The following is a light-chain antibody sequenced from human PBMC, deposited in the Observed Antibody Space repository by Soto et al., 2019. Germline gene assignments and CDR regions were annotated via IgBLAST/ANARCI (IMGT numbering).Light chain of an antibody. Sequence: DIVMTQSQLSLHVTPGEAASISCRSSQSLLHSNGYNYLDWYLQKPGQSPQLLIYLGSNRASGVPDRFSGSGSGTDFTLKIGRVEAEDVGVYYCMQALQTPWTFGQGTKGDI. V-gene: IGKV2-28*01. CDR1: QSLLHSNGYNY. CDR3: MQALQTPWT. CDR2: LGS. J-gene: IGKJ1*01.